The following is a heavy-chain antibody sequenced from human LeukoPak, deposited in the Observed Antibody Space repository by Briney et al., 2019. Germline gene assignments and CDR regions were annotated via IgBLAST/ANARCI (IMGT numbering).Heavy chain of an antibody. D-gene: IGHD3-16*01. CDR3: ARGPGGYMDV. V-gene: IGHV4-34*01. Sequence: SETLSLTCAVYGGSFSGYYWNWIRQPPGKGLEWIGEINHSGRTNYNPSLKSRVTISVDTSKNQFSLKLNSVTAADTAVYYCARGPGGYMDVWGKGTTVTVSS. CDR1: GGSFSGYY. J-gene: IGHJ6*03. CDR2: INHSGRT.